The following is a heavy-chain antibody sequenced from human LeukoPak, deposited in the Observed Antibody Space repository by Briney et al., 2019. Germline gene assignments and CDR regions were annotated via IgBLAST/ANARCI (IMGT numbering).Heavy chain of an antibody. CDR1: GFTFSSYS. CDR2: ISSSSSYI. CDR3: ARDRVVSSSWFAFDI. V-gene: IGHV3-21*01. J-gene: IGHJ3*02. Sequence: GGSLRLSCAASGFTFSSYSMNWVRQAPGKGLEWVSSISSSSSYIYYADSAKGRFTISRDNAKNSLYLQMNSLRAEDTAVYYCARDRVVSSSWFAFDIWGQGTMVTVSS. D-gene: IGHD6-13*01.